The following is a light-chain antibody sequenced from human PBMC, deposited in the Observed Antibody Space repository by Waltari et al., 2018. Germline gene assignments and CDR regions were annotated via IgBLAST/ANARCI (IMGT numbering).Light chain of an antibody. J-gene: IGLJ6*01. CDR3: YSTDSSGNHRGDV. CDR2: EDS. CDR1: ALPKKY. V-gene: IGLV3-10*01. Sequence: SYELTQPPSVSVSPGQTARITCSGDALPKKYAYWYQQKSGQAPVLVIYEDSKRSSGIPERFSGSSSGTMATLTISGAQVEDEADYYCYSTDSSGNHRGDVFGSGTKVTVL.